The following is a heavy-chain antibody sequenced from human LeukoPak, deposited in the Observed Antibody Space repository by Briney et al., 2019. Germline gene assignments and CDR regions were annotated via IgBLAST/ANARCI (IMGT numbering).Heavy chain of an antibody. CDR3: AKDQRPTYYYDSSGSYFDY. CDR1: GFTFSDYY. V-gene: IGHV3-11*01. Sequence: GGSLRLSCAASGFTFSDYYMSWIRQAPGKGLECVSYISSSGSTIYYADSVKGRFTISRDNSKNTLYLQMNSLRAEDTAVYYCAKDQRPTYYYDSSGSYFDYWGQGTLVTVSS. D-gene: IGHD3-22*01. J-gene: IGHJ4*02. CDR2: ISSSGSTI.